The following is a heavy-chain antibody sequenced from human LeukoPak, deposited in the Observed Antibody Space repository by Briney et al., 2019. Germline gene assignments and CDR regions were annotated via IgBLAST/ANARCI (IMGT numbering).Heavy chain of an antibody. CDR3: AKDWSYGGNSWKYFGS. Sequence: GGSLRLSCAASGFTFSSSAMSWVRQAPGKGLEWVSAISNNGGYTYYADSVQGRFTISRDNSKSTLCLQMNSLRADDTALYYCAKDWSYGGNSWKYFGSWGQGILVTVSS. CDR1: GFTFSSSA. J-gene: IGHJ4*02. V-gene: IGHV3-23*01. D-gene: IGHD4-23*01. CDR2: ISNNGGYT.